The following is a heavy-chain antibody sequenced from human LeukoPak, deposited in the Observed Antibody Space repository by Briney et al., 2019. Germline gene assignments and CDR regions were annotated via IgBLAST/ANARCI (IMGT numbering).Heavy chain of an antibody. J-gene: IGHJ4*02. CDR3: AKVAADYYGSGSYYSRYYYFDY. CDR1: GFTFSSYA. Sequence: GGSLRLSCAASGFTFSSYAMSWVRQAPGKGLEWVSVISGSGGSTYYADPVKGRFTIPRDNSKNTLYLQMSSLRAEDTAVYYCAKVAADYYGSGSYYSRYYYFDYWGQGTLVTVSS. V-gene: IGHV3-23*01. CDR2: ISGSGGST. D-gene: IGHD3-10*01.